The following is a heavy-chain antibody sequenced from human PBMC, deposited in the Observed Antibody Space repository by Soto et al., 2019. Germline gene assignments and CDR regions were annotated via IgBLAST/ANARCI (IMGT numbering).Heavy chain of an antibody. V-gene: IGHV6-1*01. J-gene: IGHJ4*02. D-gene: IGHD1-26*01. Sequence: KQSQTLSLTCAISGDSVSSNTAAWNWIRQSPSGGLEWLGRTYYRSKWIYDYAVSVKGRITISPDTSKNQFSLQLDSVTPEDSAVYYCAKFPNWENPDDFWGQGTLVTVSS. CDR1: GDSVSSNTAA. CDR3: AKFPNWENPDDF. CDR2: TYYRSKWIY.